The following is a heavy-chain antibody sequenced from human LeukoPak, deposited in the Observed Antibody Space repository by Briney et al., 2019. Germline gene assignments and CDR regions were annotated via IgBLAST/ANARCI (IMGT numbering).Heavy chain of an antibody. D-gene: IGHD4-23*01. CDR3: PKPLLIPGN. V-gene: IGHV3-53*01. CDR2: IYSGGSK. CDR1: GFIVSNNY. Sequence: GGSLRLSCAASGFIVSNNYMSWVRQPPGKGLEWVSVIYSGGSKYYADSVRGRFTISRDNSRHTLYLQLNSLRVEDTAFYYCPKPLLIPGNWGPGTLVTVSS. J-gene: IGHJ4*02.